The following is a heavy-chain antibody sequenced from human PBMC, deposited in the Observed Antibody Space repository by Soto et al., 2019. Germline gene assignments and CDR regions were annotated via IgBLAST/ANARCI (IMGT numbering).Heavy chain of an antibody. CDR1: GFTFISYG. CDR3: AKAYAVPAATASFXY. J-gene: IGHJ4*02. Sequence: GGSLILSCTTSGFTFISYGMHWVRQAPGKGLEWLAVISYDANNKYYADFVKGRFSISRDNSKNTLYLQMDSLRAEDTALYYCAKAYAVPAATASFXYWGQGTLVXVS. V-gene: IGHV3-30*18. D-gene: IGHD2-2*01. CDR2: ISYDANNK.